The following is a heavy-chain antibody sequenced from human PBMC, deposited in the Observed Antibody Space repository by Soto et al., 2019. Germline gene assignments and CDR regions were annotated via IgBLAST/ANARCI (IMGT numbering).Heavy chain of an antibody. Sequence: SETLSLTCNVSGGSIGTRNYYWAWIRQPPGKGLEWIGSLYYSGSTYYNPSLKSRVTISVDTSKNQFSLKVTSVTAADTAVYYCARHYSGGWDYFDYWGQGTLVTVSS. V-gene: IGHV4-39*01. CDR3: ARHYSGGWDYFDY. CDR1: GGSIGTRNYY. J-gene: IGHJ4*02. CDR2: LYYSGST. D-gene: IGHD6-19*01.